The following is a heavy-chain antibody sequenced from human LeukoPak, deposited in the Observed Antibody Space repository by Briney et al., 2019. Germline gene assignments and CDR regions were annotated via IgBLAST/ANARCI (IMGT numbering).Heavy chain of an antibody. CDR3: ARYEVHLGIFDY. J-gene: IGHJ4*02. Sequence: SETLSLTCTVSGYSISSGYYWGWIRQPPGKGLEWIGEIYHSGSTNYNPSLKSRVTISVDKSKNQFSLKLTSVTAADTAVYYCARYEVHLGIFDYWGQGTLVTVSS. V-gene: IGHV4-38-2*02. D-gene: IGHD1-1*01. CDR1: GYSISSGYY. CDR2: IYHSGST.